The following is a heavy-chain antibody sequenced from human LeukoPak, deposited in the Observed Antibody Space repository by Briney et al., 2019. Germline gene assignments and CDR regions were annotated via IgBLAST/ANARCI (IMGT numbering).Heavy chain of an antibody. V-gene: IGHV5-51*01. J-gene: IGHJ4*02. CDR2: VYPGDSDI. D-gene: IGHD3-3*01. CDR1: GYSFPNYW. CDR3: ARRDSNYDPFDY. Sequence: GESLKISCKGSGYSFPNYWIGWVRQMPGKGLEWMGIVYPGDSDIRYSPSFQGQVTISADKSISTAYLQWSSLKASDTAMYYCARRDSNYDPFDYWGQGTLVTVSS.